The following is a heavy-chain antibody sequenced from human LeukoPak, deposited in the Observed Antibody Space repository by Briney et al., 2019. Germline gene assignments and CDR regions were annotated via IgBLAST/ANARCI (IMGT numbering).Heavy chain of an antibody. CDR1: GYTFTNYF. V-gene: IGHV1-2*02. CDR3: ARGEVVTAD. Sequence: ASVKVSCKASGYTFTNYFIHWVRQAPGQGLEWMGWINPDNGDTASAQNFQGRVTLTSDTSTRTAYMELRRLRYDDTAVYYCARGEVVTADWGQGARVTVSS. D-gene: IGHD3-22*01. CDR2: INPDNGDT. J-gene: IGHJ4*02.